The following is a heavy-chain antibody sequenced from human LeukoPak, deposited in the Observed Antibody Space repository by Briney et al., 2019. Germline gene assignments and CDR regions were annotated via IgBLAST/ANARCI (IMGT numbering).Heavy chain of an antibody. V-gene: IGHV4-39*01. J-gene: IGHJ5*02. CDR2: IYYSGST. D-gene: IGHD3-3*01. Sequence: SETLSLTCTVSGGSISSSSYYWGWIRQPPGEGLGWIGSIYYSGSTYYNPSLKSRVTISVHTSKNQFSLKLSSVTAADTAVYYCARITIFDGWFDPWGQGTLVTVSS. CDR1: GGSISSSSYY. CDR3: ARITIFDGWFDP.